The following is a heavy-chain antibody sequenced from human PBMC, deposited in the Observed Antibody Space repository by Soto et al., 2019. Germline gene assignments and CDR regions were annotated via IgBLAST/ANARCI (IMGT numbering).Heavy chain of an antibody. CDR3: ATVRGSEYSGYASDY. J-gene: IGHJ4*02. CDR1: GGTFSSYT. V-gene: IGHV1-69*02. Sequence: GASVKVSCKASGGTFSSYTISWVRQAPGQGLEWMGRIIPILGIANYAQKFQGRVTITADKSTSTAYMELSSLRSEDTAVYYCATVRGSEYSGYASDYWGQGTLVTVSS. D-gene: IGHD5-12*01. CDR2: IIPILGIA.